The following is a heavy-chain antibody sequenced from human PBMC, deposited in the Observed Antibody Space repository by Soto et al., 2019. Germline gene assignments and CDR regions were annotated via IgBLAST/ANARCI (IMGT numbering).Heavy chain of an antibody. V-gene: IGHV4-61*01. Sequence: SETLSLTCTVSGGSVSGGSYYWSWIRQPPGKGLEWIGSIYYSATTDYNPSLTNYNPSFKSRVTISVDTSKNQFSLKLSSVTAADTAVYYCARDMYCGGDCLDSWGQGTLVTVSS. CDR3: ARDMYCGGDCLDS. CDR1: GGSVSGGSYY. J-gene: IGHJ4*02. CDR2: IYYSATTDYNPSLT. D-gene: IGHD2-21*02.